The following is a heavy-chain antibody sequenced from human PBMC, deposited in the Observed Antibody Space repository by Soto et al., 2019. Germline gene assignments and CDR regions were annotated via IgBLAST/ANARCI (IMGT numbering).Heavy chain of an antibody. CDR2: IYYSGST. CDR3: ARDTSVTSYSYYSMGV. D-gene: IGHD4-4*01. Sequence: SETLSLSCTVSGGSISSGGYYWTWIRQHPGKGLEWIGNIYYSGSTYNNPSLKSRVTISVDTSKNQFSLKVNSVTAADTAVYYCARDTSVTSYSYYSMGVWGRGTTVTVSS. V-gene: IGHV4-31*03. J-gene: IGHJ6*02. CDR1: GGSISSGGYY.